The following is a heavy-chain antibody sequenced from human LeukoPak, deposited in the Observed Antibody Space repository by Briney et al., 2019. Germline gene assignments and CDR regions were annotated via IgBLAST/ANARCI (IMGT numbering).Heavy chain of an antibody. Sequence: PSETLSLTCTVSGGSISSYYWSWIRQPPGKGLEWIGYIYYSGSTNYNPSLKSRVTISVDTSKNQFSLKLSSVTAADTAVYYCARYTGTHTRNFDYWGHGILVTVSS. CDR1: GGSISSYY. CDR2: IYYSGST. CDR3: ARYTGTHTRNFDY. J-gene: IGHJ4*01. V-gene: IGHV4-59*08. D-gene: IGHD1-14*01.